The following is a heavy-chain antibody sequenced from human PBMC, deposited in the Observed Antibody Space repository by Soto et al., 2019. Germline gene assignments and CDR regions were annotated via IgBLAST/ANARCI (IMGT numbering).Heavy chain of an antibody. CDR1: GGSISSGGYS. Sequence: PSETLSLTCAVSGGSISSGGYSWSWIRQPPGKGLEWIGYIYHSGSTYYNPSLKSRVTISVDTSKNQFSLKLISVTAADTAVYYCARRYGKNAFDIWGQGTMVTVSS. D-gene: IGHD5-18*01. V-gene: IGHV4-30-2*02. J-gene: IGHJ3*02. CDR2: IYHSGST. CDR3: ARRYGKNAFDI.